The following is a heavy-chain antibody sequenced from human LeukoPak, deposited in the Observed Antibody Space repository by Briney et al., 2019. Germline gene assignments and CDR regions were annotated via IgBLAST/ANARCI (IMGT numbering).Heavy chain of an antibody. V-gene: IGHV5-10-1*01. D-gene: IGHD2-2*01. CDR3: ARVDCSSTSCYDDAFDI. CDR2: IDPSDSYT. Sequence: GESLNISCKGSGYSFTSYWISWVRQMPGKGLEWMGRIDPSDSYTNYSPSFQGHVTISADKSISTAYLQWSSLKASDTAMYYCARVDCSSTSCYDDAFDIWGQGTMVTVSS. J-gene: IGHJ3*02. CDR1: GYSFTSYW.